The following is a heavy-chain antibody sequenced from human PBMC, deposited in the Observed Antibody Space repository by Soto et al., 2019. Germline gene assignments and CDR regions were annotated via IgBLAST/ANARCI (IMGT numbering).Heavy chain of an antibody. J-gene: IGHJ6*02. CDR1: GFTLSNLW. V-gene: IGHV3-74*01. Sequence: GGSLRLSCAAYGFTLSNLWMHWVSQAPGKGLVWVARINSDGRHTAYADSVKGRFTISRDNAKNTLYLQLNRLRDEDTAVYYCARDMWSTVDYSYAVDVWGQGTTVTVSS. CDR2: INSDGRHT. D-gene: IGHD4-17*01. CDR3: ARDMWSTVDYSYAVDV.